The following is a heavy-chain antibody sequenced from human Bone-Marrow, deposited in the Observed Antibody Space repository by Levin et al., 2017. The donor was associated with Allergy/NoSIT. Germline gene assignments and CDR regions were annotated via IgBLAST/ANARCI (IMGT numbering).Heavy chain of an antibody. V-gene: IGHV3-48*01. J-gene: IGHJ6*02. CDR1: GFTFSSYN. CDR3: ATAYHPSSDHRPYYYDGMDV. CDR2: ISYTGNTR. Sequence: GGSLRLSCAASGFTFSSYNMNWVRLAPGKGLEWIAYISYTGNTRYYGGSVKGRFTISRDNADNSLYLQMNSLRVEDTAVYYCATAYHPSSDHRPYYYDGMDVWGQGTTVTVSS. D-gene: IGHD6-19*01.